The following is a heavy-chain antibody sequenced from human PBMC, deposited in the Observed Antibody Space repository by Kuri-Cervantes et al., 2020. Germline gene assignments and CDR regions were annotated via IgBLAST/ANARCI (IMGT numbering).Heavy chain of an antibody. Sequence: SQTLSLTCTVSGGSISSGDYYWSWIRQPPGKGLEWIGYIYYSRSTYYNPSLKSRVTISVDTSKNQFSLKLSSVTAADTAVYYCAGGRPVASGATSNYFQHWGQGTLVTVSS. CDR1: GGSISSGDYY. V-gene: IGHV4-30-4*01. CDR3: AGGRPVASGATSNYFQH. CDR2: IYYSRST. J-gene: IGHJ1*01. D-gene: IGHD3-10*01.